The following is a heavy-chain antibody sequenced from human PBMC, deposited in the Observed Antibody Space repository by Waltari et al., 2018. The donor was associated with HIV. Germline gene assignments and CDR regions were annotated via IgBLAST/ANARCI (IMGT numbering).Heavy chain of an antibody. Sequence: QVQLQESGPGLARSSQTLSLACSVSGASMKITRYFWSWVRQSAGRGLGWIGRINTRGDTKYNPSLTGRVVMSIDAPRKMFFLNLTSISAADTGTYFCAREDYDQFWGSPLYIFDSWGLGTVITVSS. V-gene: IGHV4-61*02. J-gene: IGHJ4*02. CDR1: GASMKITRYF. CDR3: AREDYDQFWGSPLYIFDS. D-gene: IGHD3-16*01. CDR2: INTRGDT.